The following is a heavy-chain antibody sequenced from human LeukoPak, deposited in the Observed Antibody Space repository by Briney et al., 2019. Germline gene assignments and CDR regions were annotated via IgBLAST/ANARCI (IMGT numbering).Heavy chain of an antibody. CDR1: GGSFSGYY. D-gene: IGHD3-10*01. CDR2: ISHSGST. CDR3: ARDTAHTMVRGVIIRPRLFDY. Sequence: SETLSLTCAVYGGSFSGYYWSWIRQPPGKGLEWIGEISHSGSTNYNPSLKSRVTISVDTSKNQFSLKLSSVTAADTAVYYCARDTAHTMVRGVIIRPRLFDYWGQGTLVTVSS. V-gene: IGHV4-34*01. J-gene: IGHJ4*02.